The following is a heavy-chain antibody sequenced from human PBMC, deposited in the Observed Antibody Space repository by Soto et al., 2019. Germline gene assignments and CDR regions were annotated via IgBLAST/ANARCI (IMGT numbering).Heavy chain of an antibody. D-gene: IGHD5-12*01. CDR2: IYFSGSA. Sequence: PSETLSLTCTVSGGSITSYYWSWIRQPPGKGLEWIGYIYFSGSANYNPPLKSRVTISVDTSKNQFSLKLSSVTAADTAVYYCARRYSCYYNYWGQGTLVTVSS. CDR3: ARRYSCYYNY. V-gene: IGHV4-59*08. J-gene: IGHJ4*02. CDR1: GGSITSYY.